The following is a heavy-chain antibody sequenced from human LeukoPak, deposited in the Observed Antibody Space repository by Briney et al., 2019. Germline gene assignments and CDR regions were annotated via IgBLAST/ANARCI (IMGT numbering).Heavy chain of an antibody. D-gene: IGHD3-3*01. J-gene: IGHJ6*02. CDR3: ARSPPLERLLFDYYYYGMDV. CDR1: GGSFSGYY. CDR2: INHSGST. V-gene: IGHV4-34*01. Sequence: SETLSLTCAVYGGSFSGYYWSWIRQPPGKGLEWIGEINHSGSTNYNPSLKSRVTISVDTSKNQFSLKLSSVTAADTAVYYCARSPPLERLLFDYYYYGMDVWGQGTTVTVSS.